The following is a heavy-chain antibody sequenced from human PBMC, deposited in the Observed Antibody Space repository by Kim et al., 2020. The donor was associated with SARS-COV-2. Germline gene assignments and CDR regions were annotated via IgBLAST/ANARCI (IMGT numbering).Heavy chain of an antibody. CDR3: ARGKYCSGGSCYSGFGYYDY. V-gene: IGHV4-34*01. Sequence: RVTISVDTSKNQFSLKLSSVTAADTAVYYCARGKYCSGGSCYSGFGYYDYWGQGTLVTVSS. D-gene: IGHD2-15*01. J-gene: IGHJ4*02.